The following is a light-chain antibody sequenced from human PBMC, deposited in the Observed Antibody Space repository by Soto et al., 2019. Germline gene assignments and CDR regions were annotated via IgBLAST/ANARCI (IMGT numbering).Light chain of an antibody. CDR2: DAS. J-gene: IGKJ1*01. Sequence: EIVLSQSPATLPLSPGERATLSCRASQSVSSYLAWYQHKPGQAPRLLIYDASKRATCIPARFSGSGSGTDFTLTISSLGPEDFAVYYCQQRSNWPPSWTFGQGTKVEVK. CDR3: QQRSNWPPSWT. V-gene: IGKV3-11*01. CDR1: QSVSSY.